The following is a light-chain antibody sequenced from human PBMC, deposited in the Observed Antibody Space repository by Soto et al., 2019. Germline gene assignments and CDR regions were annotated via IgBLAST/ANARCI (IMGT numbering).Light chain of an antibody. CDR1: QSVSSY. CDR2: DAS. V-gene: IGKV3-11*01. Sequence: EIVLTQSPGTLSLSLGERATLSCRASQSVSSYLAWYQQKPGQAPRLLIYDASTRATGISARFSGSGSGTDFTLTISSLEPEDFAVYYCQQRSNWPVTFGQGTKVEVK. J-gene: IGKJ1*01. CDR3: QQRSNWPVT.